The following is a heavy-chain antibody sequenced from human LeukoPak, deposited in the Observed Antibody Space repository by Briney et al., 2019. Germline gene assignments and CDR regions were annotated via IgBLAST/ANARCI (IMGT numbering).Heavy chain of an antibody. CDR3: ASVNSLLQWLYY. CDR2: INHSGST. V-gene: IGHV4-34*01. Sequence: SETLSLTCAVYGGSFSGYYWSWIRQPPGKGLKWIGEINHSGSTNYNPSLKSRVTISVDTSKNQFSLKLSSVTAADTAVYYCASVNSLLQWLYYWGQGTLVTVSS. J-gene: IGHJ4*02. D-gene: IGHD6-19*01. CDR1: GGSFSGYY.